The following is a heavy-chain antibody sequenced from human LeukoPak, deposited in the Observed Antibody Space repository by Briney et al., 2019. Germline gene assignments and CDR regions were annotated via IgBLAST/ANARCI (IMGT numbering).Heavy chain of an antibody. CDR2: IFHSGNT. CDR1: GGSISSYY. V-gene: IGHV4-59*01. Sequence: SETLSLTCTVSGGSISSYYVSWIRQPPGKGLEWIGHIFHSGNTNDNPSLKSRVTISVDPSKNQFSLRLRSVTAADTAVYYCARTYYDSWGYYEVTYWGQGTLVTVSS. CDR3: ARTYYDSWGYYEVTY. D-gene: IGHD3-22*01. J-gene: IGHJ4*02.